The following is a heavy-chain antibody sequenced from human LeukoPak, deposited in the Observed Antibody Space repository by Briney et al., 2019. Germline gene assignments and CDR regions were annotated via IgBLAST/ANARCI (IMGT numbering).Heavy chain of an antibody. V-gene: IGHV3-21*01. CDR2: ISSSSSYV. CDR1: GFTFSSYS. Sequence: GGSLRLSCAASGFTFSSYSMNWVRQAPGKGLEWVSSISSSSSYVYYADSVKGRFTISRDNAKNSLYLQMNSLRAEDTAVYYYARVMGIAAAVDYWGQGTLVTVSS. CDR3: ARVMGIAAAVDY. D-gene: IGHD6-13*01. J-gene: IGHJ4*02.